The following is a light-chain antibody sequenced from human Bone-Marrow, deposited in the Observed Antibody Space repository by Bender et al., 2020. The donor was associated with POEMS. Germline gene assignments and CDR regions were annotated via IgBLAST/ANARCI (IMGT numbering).Light chain of an antibody. Sequence: SYDLTQPLSVSVALGQAARITCGGYDLGSKHVHWFQQKPGQAPVLVISRDTNRPSGIPERFSGSNSGNTATLTISGAQAGDEADYYCQVWDNNTYVFGPGTKVTVL. CDR2: RDT. J-gene: IGLJ1*01. V-gene: IGLV3-9*01. CDR3: QVWDNNTYV. CDR1: DLGSKH.